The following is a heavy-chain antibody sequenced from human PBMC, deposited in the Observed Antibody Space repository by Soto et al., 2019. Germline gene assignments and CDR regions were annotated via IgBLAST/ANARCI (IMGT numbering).Heavy chain of an antibody. V-gene: IGHV1-69*13. CDR3: ARVGGYCSGGSCYGPFDP. CDR1: VGSFSSYS. Sequence: VKVSCKAYVGSFSSYSKNWVRQAPGQGLEWMGGIIPIFGTANYAQKFQGRVTITADESTITAYMELSSLRSEDTGVYYCARVGGYCSGGSCYGPFDPWGQGTLVTVSS. J-gene: IGHJ5*02. CDR2: IIPIFGTA. D-gene: IGHD2-15*01.